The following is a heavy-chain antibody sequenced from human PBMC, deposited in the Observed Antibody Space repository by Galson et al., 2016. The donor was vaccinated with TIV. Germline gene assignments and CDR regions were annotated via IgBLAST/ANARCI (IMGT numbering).Heavy chain of an antibody. Sequence: SVKVSCKASGYTFKNYGISWVRQAPGQGLEWMGWISAYSGNTKYAQKVQGRVTMTTDTSTTTAYMELRGLRSDDPAIYYCARHGEMSTMTSSYKDSLDVWGQGTTVTVSS. J-gene: IGHJ6*02. D-gene: IGHD5-24*01. CDR1: GYTFKNYG. CDR2: ISAYSGNT. CDR3: ARHGEMSTMTSSYKDSLDV. V-gene: IGHV1-18*01.